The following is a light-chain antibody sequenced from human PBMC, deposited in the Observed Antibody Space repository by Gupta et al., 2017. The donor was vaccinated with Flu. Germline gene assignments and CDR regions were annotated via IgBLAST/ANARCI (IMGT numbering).Light chain of an antibody. J-gene: IGKJ1*01. V-gene: IGKV1-5*03. CDR3: QQYYSYWT. CDR2: KAS. Sequence: IQKTESPPTLSASVGDRVTITCRASQSISSWLAWYQQKPGKAPNLLIYKASSLESGVPSRFSGSGSGTEFTLTISSLQPDDFATYYCQQYYSYWTFGQGTKVEIK. CDR1: QSISSW.